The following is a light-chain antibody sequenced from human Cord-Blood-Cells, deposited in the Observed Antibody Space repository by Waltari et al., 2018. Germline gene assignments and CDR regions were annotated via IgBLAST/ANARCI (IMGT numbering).Light chain of an antibody. J-gene: IGKJ4*01. CDR2: AAS. CDR1: QSISSY. V-gene: IGKV1-39*01. CDR3: QQSYSTPPT. Sequence: DIQMTQSPSPLSASGGARFAITCRASQSISSYLNWYQQKPGKAPKLLIYAASSLQSGVPSRFSGSGSGTDFTLTINSLQPEDFATYYCQQSYSTPPTFGGGTKVEIK.